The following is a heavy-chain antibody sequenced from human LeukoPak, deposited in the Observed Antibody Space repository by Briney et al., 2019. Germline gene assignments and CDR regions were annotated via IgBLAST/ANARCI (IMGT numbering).Heavy chain of an antibody. J-gene: IGHJ4*02. D-gene: IGHD5-18*01. V-gene: IGHV3-21*04. CDR2: ISSSSSYI. CDR1: GFTFSSYS. Sequence: GGSLRLSCAASGFTFSSYSMNWVRQAPGKGLEWVSSISSSSSYIYYADSVKGRFTISRDNSKNTLYLHVNSLRPEDTAVYYCARGQKYRSGYTVTELGSGYFDYWGQGPLVTVSS. CDR3: ARGQKYRSGYTVTELGSGYFDY.